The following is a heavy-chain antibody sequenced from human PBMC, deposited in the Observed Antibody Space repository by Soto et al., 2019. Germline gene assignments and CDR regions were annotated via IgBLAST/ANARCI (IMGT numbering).Heavy chain of an antibody. Sequence: QVQLVQSETEVRKPGSSVKVSCRASGGTFGSNAISWVRQAPGQGLEWMGNIIPIFGTTKNAQNFQGRVTITADESTNTAYMELSSLTSEDTALYYCVREGFTFGPGAVRGAFDTWGQGTMVTVSS. CDR2: IIPIFGTT. D-gene: IGHD4-4*01. CDR3: VREGFTFGPGAVRGAFDT. J-gene: IGHJ3*02. V-gene: IGHV1-69*15. CDR1: GGTFGSNA.